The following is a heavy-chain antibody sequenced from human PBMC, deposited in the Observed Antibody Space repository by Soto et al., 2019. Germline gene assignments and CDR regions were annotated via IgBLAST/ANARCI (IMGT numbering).Heavy chain of an antibody. Sequence: PSDTMSLTCTVSGGSISSYYWSWIRQPPGKGLEWIGYIYYSGSTNYNPSLKSRVTISVDTSKNQFSLKLSSVTAADTAVYYCARDRSSSGWPYYYYGMDVWGQGTTVTVSS. V-gene: IGHV4-59*01. CDR3: ARDRSSSGWPYYYYGMDV. CDR2: IYYSGST. J-gene: IGHJ6*02. CDR1: GGSISSYY. D-gene: IGHD6-19*01.